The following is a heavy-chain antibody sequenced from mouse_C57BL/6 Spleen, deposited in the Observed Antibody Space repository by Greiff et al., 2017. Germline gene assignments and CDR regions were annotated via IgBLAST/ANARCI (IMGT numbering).Heavy chain of an antibody. D-gene: IGHD1-1*01. Sequence: DVKLQESVAELVRPGASVKLSCTASGFNIKNTYMHWVKQRPEQGLEWIGRIDPANGNTKYAPKFQGKATITADTSSNTAYLQLSSLTSEDTAIYYCARSSYGSSYDYFDYWGQGTTLTVSS. V-gene: IGHV14-3*01. CDR3: ARSSYGSSYDYFDY. CDR2: IDPANGNT. CDR1: GFNIKNTY. J-gene: IGHJ2*01.